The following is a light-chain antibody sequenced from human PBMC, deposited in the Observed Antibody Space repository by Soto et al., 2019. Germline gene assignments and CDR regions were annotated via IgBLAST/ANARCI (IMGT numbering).Light chain of an antibody. J-gene: IGKJ5*01. CDR2: AAS. CDR1: QGISSY. CDR3: QQYYSYPRIT. V-gene: IGKV1-8*01. Sequence: AIRMTQSPSSFSASTGDRVTITCQASQGISSYLAWYQQKPGKAPKLLIYAASTLQSGVPSRFSGSGSGTDFTLTISCLQSEDFATYYCQQYYSYPRITFGQGTRLEIK.